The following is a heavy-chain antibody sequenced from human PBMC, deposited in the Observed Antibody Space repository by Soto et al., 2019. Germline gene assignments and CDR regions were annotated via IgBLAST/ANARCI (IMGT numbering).Heavy chain of an antibody. CDR2: IYYSGST. Sequence: QLQLQESGPGLVKPSETLSLTCTVSGGSISSSSYYWGWIRQPPGKGLEWIGSIYYSGSTYYNPSLKSRVTISVDTSKNQFSLKLSSVTAADTAVYYCARHPYDILTGYQYYYFDYWGQGTLVTVSS. J-gene: IGHJ4*02. CDR3: ARHPYDILTGYQYYYFDY. V-gene: IGHV4-39*01. CDR1: GGSISSSSYY. D-gene: IGHD3-9*01.